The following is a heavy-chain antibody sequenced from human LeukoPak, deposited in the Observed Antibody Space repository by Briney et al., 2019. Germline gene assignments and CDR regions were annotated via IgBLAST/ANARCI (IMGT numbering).Heavy chain of an antibody. J-gene: IGHJ4*02. CDR2: ISYDGSNK. CDR1: GFTFSSYA. Sequence: PGRSLRLSCAASGFTFSSYAMHWVRQAPGKGLEWVAVISYDGSNKYYADSVKGRFTISRDNSKSTLYLQMNSLRVEDTAVYYCARGDIFWSGYYLILGYYFDYWGQGTLVTVSS. D-gene: IGHD3-3*01. V-gene: IGHV3-30-3*01. CDR3: ARGDIFWSGYYLILGYYFDY.